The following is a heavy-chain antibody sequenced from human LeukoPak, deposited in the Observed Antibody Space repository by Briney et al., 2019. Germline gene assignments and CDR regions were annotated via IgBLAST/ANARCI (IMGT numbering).Heavy chain of an antibody. D-gene: IGHD2-15*01. Sequence: PGGSLRLSCAASGFTFSSYGMHWVRQAPGKGLEWVAVIWYDGSNKYYADSVKGRFTISRDNSKNTLYLQMNSLRAEDTAVYYCAREVIFCSGGSCLKDYWGQGTLVTVSS. V-gene: IGHV3-33*01. CDR2: IWYDGSNK. J-gene: IGHJ4*02. CDR1: GFTFSSYG. CDR3: AREVIFCSGGSCLKDY.